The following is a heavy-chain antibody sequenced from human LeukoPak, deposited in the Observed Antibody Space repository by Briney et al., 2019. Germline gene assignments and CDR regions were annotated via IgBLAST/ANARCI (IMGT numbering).Heavy chain of an antibody. CDR1: GFTFSSYA. V-gene: IGHV3-30-3*01. CDR2: ISYDGSNK. D-gene: IGHD5-24*01. CDR3: ARGEEMASMPFDI. J-gene: IGHJ3*02. Sequence: GRSLRLSCAASGFTFSSYAMHWVRQAPGKGLEWVAVISYDGSNKYYADSVKGRFTISRDNSKNTLYLQMHSLRAEDTAVYYCARGEEMASMPFDIWGQGTMVTVSS.